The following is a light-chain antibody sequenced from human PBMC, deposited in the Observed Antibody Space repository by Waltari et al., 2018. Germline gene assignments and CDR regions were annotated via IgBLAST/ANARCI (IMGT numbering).Light chain of an antibody. J-gene: IGKJ1*01. Sequence: EIVLTQSLATLSLSPGERATLSCRARERVARNLAWYQQRPGQAPRLLIFHASTRATAIPAKCSGSGSGTAFTLTISSLQSEDFAVYYCQQYNNWPPSTFGQGTKVEIK. CDR2: HAS. CDR3: QQYNNWPPST. V-gene: IGKV3-15*01. CDR1: ERVARN.